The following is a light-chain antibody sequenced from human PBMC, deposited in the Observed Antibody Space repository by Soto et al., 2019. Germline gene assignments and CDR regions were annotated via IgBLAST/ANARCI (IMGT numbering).Light chain of an antibody. CDR1: QSVGGD. Sequence: DIVMTQSPATLSVSPGERAPLSCRASQSVGGDLAWYQQKPGQAPRLLIYDASNRATGIPARFSGSGSGTDFTLTISSLEPEDFAVYYCQQRSNWITFGQGTRLEVK. J-gene: IGKJ5*01. CDR2: DAS. CDR3: QQRSNWIT. V-gene: IGKV3-11*01.